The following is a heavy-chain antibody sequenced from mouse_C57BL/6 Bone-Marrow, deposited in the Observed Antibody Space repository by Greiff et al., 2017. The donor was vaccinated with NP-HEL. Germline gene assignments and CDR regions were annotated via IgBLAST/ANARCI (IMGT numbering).Heavy chain of an antibody. CDR2: IDPSDSYT. Sequence: QVQLQQPGAELVRPGTSVKLSCKASGYTFTSYWMHWVKQRPGQGLEWIGVIDPSDSYTNYNQKFKGKATLTVDTSSSTAYMQLSSLTSEDSAVYYCVVRHGYDVRRDYYAMDYWGQGTSVTVSS. CDR3: VVRHGYDVRRDYYAMDY. V-gene: IGHV1-59*01. D-gene: IGHD2-2*01. CDR1: GYTFTSYW. J-gene: IGHJ4*01.